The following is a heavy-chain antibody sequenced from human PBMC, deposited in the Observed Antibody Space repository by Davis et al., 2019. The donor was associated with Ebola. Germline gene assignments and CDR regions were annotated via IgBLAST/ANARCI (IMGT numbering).Heavy chain of an antibody. CDR1: GGTFSSYA. J-gene: IGHJ4*02. D-gene: IGHD1-26*01. Sequence: AASVKVSCKASGGTFSSYAISWVRQAPGQGREWMGGIIPIFGTANYAQKFQGRVTITADESTSTAYMELSSLRSEDTAVYYCARGHTGLGSYLYFDYWGQGTLVTVSS. V-gene: IGHV1-69*13. CDR2: IIPIFGTA. CDR3: ARGHTGLGSYLYFDY.